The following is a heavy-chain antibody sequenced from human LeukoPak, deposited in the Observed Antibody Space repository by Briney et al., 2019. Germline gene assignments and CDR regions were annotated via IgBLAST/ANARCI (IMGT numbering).Heavy chain of an antibody. D-gene: IGHD1-1*01. CDR3: ARGSTTGTTSAADY. CDR1: GYSISSGYY. Sequence: SETLSLTCTVSGYSISSGYYWGWIRQPPGKGLEWIGSIYHSGSTYYNPSLKSRVTISVGTSKNQFSLKLSSVTAADTAVYYCARGSTTGTTSAADYWGQGTLVTVSS. J-gene: IGHJ4*02. CDR2: IYHSGST. V-gene: IGHV4-38-2*02.